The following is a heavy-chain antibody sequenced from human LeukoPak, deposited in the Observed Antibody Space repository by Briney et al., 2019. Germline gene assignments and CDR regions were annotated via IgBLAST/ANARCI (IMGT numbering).Heavy chain of an antibody. CDR1: GFTFSDHN. CDR2: MSGSGI. D-gene: IGHD1-1*01. CDR3: ARRSLTTGGHAFDV. J-gene: IGHJ3*01. Sequence: PGASLRLSCAATGFTFSDHNMGWMRQAPGKGLEWTSYMSGSGIYYAASVKGRFTISRDNAKNSLYLQMSSLRAEDSAVYFCARRSLTTGGHAFDVWGQGTLVTVSS. V-gene: IGHV3-11*01.